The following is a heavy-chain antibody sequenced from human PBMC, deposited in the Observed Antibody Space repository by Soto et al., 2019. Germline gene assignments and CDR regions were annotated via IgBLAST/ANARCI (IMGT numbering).Heavy chain of an antibody. D-gene: IGHD2-15*01. CDR1: GYTFTSYD. CDR3: ARDRSGCSGGSCPYNWFDP. CDR2: MNPNSGNT. V-gene: IGHV1-8*01. Sequence: QVQLVQSGAEVKKPGASVKVSCKASGYTFTSYDINWVRQATGQGLEWMGWMNPNSGNTGYAQKFQGRVNMTRNTSISTAYMELSSLRSEDTAVYYCARDRSGCSGGSCPYNWFDPWGQGTLVTVSS. J-gene: IGHJ5*02.